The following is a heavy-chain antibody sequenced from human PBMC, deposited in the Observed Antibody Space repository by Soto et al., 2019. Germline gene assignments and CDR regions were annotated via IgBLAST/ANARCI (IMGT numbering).Heavy chain of an antibody. V-gene: IGHV4-59*01. J-gene: IGHJ4*02. Sequence: SETLSLTCTVSGGSISSYYWSWIRQPPGKGLEWIGYIYYSGSTNYNPSLKSRVTISVDTSKNQFSLKLSSVTAADTAVYYCARAGYSGYDFPDYWGQGTLVTVSS. CDR3: ARAGYSGYDFPDY. CDR2: IYYSGST. CDR1: GGSISSYY. D-gene: IGHD5-12*01.